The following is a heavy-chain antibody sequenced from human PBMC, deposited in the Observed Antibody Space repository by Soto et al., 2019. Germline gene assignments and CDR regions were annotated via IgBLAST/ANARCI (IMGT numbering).Heavy chain of an antibody. Sequence: EVPLLEAGGGLVQPGGSLTLSCAASGVTFSTNAMSWVRQAPGKGLEWVSAISGSGDYTYFAVSVKGRFTISRDNSKKTPYLQINSLIAEDTAVYYCRQHTSSRPDFSYSLDVWGQGTTVTVSS. CDR1: GVTFSTNA. CDR2: ISGSGDYT. V-gene: IGHV3-23*01. CDR3: RQHTSSRPDFSYSLDV. D-gene: IGHD6-6*01. J-gene: IGHJ6*03.